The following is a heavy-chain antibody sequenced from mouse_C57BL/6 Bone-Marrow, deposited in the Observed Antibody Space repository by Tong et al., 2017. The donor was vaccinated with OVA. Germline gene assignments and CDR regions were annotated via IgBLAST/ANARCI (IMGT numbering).Heavy chain of an antibody. V-gene: IGHV2-2*01. CDR1: GFSLTSYG. J-gene: IGHJ3*01. Sequence: VQLQESGPGLVQPSQSLSITCTVSGFSLTSYGVHWVRQSPGKGLEWLRVIWSGGSTDYNAAFISRLSISKDNSKSQVFFKMNSLQADDTAIYYCARNFGVGRAYWGQGTLVTVSA. CDR3: ARNFGVGRAY. D-gene: IGHD1-1*02. CDR2: IWSGGST.